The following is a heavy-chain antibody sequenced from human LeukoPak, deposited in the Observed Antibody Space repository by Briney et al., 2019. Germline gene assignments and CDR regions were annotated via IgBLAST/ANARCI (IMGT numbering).Heavy chain of an antibody. D-gene: IGHD2-8*01. CDR3: ARAGVVLMVYATLYFDY. CDR2: IYHSGST. CDR1: GYPISSGYY. V-gene: IGHV4-38-2*01. Sequence: SSEPLSLTCAVSGYPISSGYYWGWIRQPPGTGLEWIGSIYHSGSTYYNPSLKSRVTISVGTSKTQCSLKLSSVTAAGTALYCCARAGVVLMVYATLYFDYWGEGTLVTVSS. J-gene: IGHJ4*02.